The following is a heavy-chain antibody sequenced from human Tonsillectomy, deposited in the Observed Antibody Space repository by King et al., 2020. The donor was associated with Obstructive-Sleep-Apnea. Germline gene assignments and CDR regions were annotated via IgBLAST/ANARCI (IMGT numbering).Heavy chain of an antibody. Sequence: VQLQESGPGLVKPSETLSLTCTVSGGSISSYYWSWIRQPPGKGLEWIGCIYYSGSTNYNPSLKSRVTISVDTSKNQFSLKLSSVTAADTAVYYCARGAERFLAWQRSDGMDVWGQGTTVTVSS. CDR1: GGSISSYY. J-gene: IGHJ6*02. CDR2: IYYSGST. D-gene: IGHD3-3*01. CDR3: ARGAERFLAWQRSDGMDV. V-gene: IGHV4-59*01.